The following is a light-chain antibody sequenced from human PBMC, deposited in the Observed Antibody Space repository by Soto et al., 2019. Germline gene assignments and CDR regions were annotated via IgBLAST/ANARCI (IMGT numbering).Light chain of an antibody. CDR3: CSYEADYDIL. V-gene: IGLV2-23*01. Sequence: QSVLTQPASVSGSPGQSVTISCTGTNSDRGSYNLVSWFQQHPGKVPKVMLYEGTKRPSGVSDRFSGSKSDNTASLPISGLQAEDEGAYYCCSYEADYDILFGTGTKLTVL. J-gene: IGLJ1*01. CDR1: NSDRGSYNL. CDR2: EGT.